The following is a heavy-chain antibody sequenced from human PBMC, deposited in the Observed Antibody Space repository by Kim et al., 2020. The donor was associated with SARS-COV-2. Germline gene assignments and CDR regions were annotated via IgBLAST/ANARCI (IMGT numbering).Heavy chain of an antibody. D-gene: IGHD2-2*01. J-gene: IGHJ4*02. V-gene: IGHV3-9*01. Sequence: VKGRFTISRDNAKNSLYLQMNSLRAEDTALYYCAKDITCSSTSCQGALDYWGQGTLVTVSS. CDR3: AKDITCSSTSCQGALDY.